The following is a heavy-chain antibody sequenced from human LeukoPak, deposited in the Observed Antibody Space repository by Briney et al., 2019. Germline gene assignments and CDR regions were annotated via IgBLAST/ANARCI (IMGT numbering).Heavy chain of an antibody. CDR3: AREYYYDSSGYSIFDY. V-gene: IGHV3-53*01. Sequence: SXIYSGGSTYYADSVKGRFTISRDNSKNTLYLQMNSLRAEDTAVYYCAREYYYDSSGYSIFDYWGQGTLVTVSS. J-gene: IGHJ4*02. D-gene: IGHD3-22*01. CDR2: IYSGGST.